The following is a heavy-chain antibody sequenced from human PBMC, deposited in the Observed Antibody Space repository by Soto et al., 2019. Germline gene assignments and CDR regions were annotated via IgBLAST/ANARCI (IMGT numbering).Heavy chain of an antibody. Sequence: SETLSLTCTVSGGSVSSGSYYWSWIRQPPGKGLEWIGYIYYSGSTTYNPSLESRLTISVDMSKNQFSLKLSSVTAADTAVYYCATLPAAPYYYYGLHVWGQVTKVT. V-gene: IGHV4-61*01. CDR3: ATLPAAPYYYYGLHV. CDR1: GGSVSSGSYY. D-gene: IGHD2-2*01. J-gene: IGHJ6*02. CDR2: IYYSGST.